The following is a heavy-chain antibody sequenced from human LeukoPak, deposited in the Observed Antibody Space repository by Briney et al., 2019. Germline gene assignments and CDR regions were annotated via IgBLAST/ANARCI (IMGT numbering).Heavy chain of an antibody. V-gene: IGHV3-9*01. D-gene: IGHD1-26*01. J-gene: IGHJ4*02. CDR2: ISRNSDEV. Sequence: GGSLRLSCAASGFNFHDYAMHWVRQAPGKGLEWVSGISRNSDEVIYVDSVKGRLTVSRDNAKNSLFLQMNSLRPEDTALYYCAKRGSGSPRHFDYWGQRTLVTASS. CDR1: GFNFHDYA. CDR3: AKRGSGSPRHFDY.